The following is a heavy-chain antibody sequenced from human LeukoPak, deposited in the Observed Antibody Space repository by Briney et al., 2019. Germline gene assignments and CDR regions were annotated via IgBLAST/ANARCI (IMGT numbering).Heavy chain of an antibody. CDR2: IYHSGST. CDR1: GGSISSGGYS. D-gene: IGHD2-21*02. V-gene: IGHV4-30-2*01. CDR3: ARGGDNYPPFYGMDV. J-gene: IGHJ6*02. Sequence: PSETLSLTCAVSGGSISSGGYSWSWIRQPPGKGLEWIGYIYHSGSTYYNPSLKSRVTISVDRSKNQFSLKLSSVTAADTAAYYCARGGDNYPPFYGMDVWGQGTTVTVSS.